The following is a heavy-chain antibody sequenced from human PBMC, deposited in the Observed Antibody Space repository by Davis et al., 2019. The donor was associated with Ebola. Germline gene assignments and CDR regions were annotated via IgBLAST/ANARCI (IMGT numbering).Heavy chain of an antibody. CDR3: ARHYAVLMVYANWFDP. V-gene: IGHV4-39*01. Sequence: SETLSLTCTVSGGSIISSSYYWGWIRQPPGKGLEWIGSIYYSGSTYYNPSLKSRVTISVDTSTNQFSLKLSSVTAADTAVYYCARHYAVLMVYANWFDPWGQGTLVTVSS. CDR2: IYYSGST. CDR1: GGSIISSSYY. J-gene: IGHJ5*02. D-gene: IGHD2-8*01.